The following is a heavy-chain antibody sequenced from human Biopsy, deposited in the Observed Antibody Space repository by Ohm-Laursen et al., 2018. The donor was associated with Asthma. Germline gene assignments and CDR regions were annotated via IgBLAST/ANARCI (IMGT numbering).Heavy chain of an antibody. CDR2: ISPIFGSS. J-gene: IGHJ4*02. V-gene: IGHV1-69*06. Sequence: ASVKVSCKASGGMFGNYAISWVRQAPGLGLEWMGGISPIFGSSNYAQRFQGRVTITADIFTRTVYMELSSLRSEDTAVYYCARSSHINWGGYFDYWGQGTLVTVSS. CDR1: GGMFGNYA. D-gene: IGHD7-27*01. CDR3: ARSSHINWGGYFDY.